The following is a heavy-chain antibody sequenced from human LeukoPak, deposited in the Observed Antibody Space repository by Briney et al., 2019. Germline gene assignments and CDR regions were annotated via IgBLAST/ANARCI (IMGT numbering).Heavy chain of an antibody. D-gene: IGHD3-10*01. CDR1: GFTFSSYG. Sequence: GGSLRLSCAASGFTFSSYGMHWVRQAPGKGLEWVAFIRYDGSNKYYADSVKGRFTISRDNSKNTLYLQMNSLRAEDTAVYYCAKEGSGIVRAFDIWGQGTMVTVSS. V-gene: IGHV3-30*02. CDR3: AKEGSGIVRAFDI. J-gene: IGHJ3*02. CDR2: IRYDGSNK.